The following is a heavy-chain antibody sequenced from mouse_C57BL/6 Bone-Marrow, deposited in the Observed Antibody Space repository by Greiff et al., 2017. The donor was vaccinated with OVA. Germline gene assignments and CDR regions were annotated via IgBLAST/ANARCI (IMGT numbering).Heavy chain of an antibody. CDR1: GFSLTSYG. J-gene: IGHJ4*01. V-gene: IGHV2-9*01. CDR3: AKRRGTVVGDYAMDY. D-gene: IGHD1-1*01. CDR2: IWGGGST. Sequence: VQLQQSGPGLVAPSQSLSITCTVSGFSLTSYGVDWVRQPPGKGLEWLGVIWGGGSTNYNSALMSRLSISKDNSKSQVFLKMNSLQTDDTAMYYCAKRRGTVVGDYAMDYWGQGTSVTVSS.